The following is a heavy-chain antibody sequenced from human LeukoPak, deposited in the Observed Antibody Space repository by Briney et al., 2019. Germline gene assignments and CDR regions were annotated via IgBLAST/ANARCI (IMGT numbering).Heavy chain of an antibody. D-gene: IGHD1-26*01. J-gene: IGHJ6*02. CDR3: AGGVGATTLYYYYGMDV. Sequence: SVKVSCKASGFTFTSSAVQWVRQARGQRLEWIGWIVVGSGNTNYAQKFQERVTITRDMSTSTAYMELGSLRSEDTAVYYCAGGVGATTLYYYYGMDVWGQGTTVTVSS. CDR1: GFTFTSSA. V-gene: IGHV1-58*01. CDR2: IVVGSGNT.